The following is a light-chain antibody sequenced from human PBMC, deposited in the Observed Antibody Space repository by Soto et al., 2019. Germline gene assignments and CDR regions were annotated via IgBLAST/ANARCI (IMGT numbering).Light chain of an antibody. Sequence: VLTQPPSVSGAPGQRVTISCTGSRSNIGADYGVHWYKQLPGTAPKLLIYGDINRPSGVPDRFTGSKSGTSASLAITGLQAEDEAVYYCQSYDSSLLYVFGTGTKVTVL. CDR2: GDI. J-gene: IGLJ1*01. CDR1: RSNIGADYG. CDR3: QSYDSSLLYV. V-gene: IGLV1-40*01.